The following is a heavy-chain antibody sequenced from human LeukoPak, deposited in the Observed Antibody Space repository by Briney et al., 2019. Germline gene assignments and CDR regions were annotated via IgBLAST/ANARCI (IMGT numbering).Heavy chain of an antibody. CDR3: ARDRSDSGDYVLLDS. V-gene: IGHV1-18*01. Sequence: GASVKVSCKASGYTFTSYGISWVRQAPGQGLEWMGWINPYNGNTNYAQKVQGRVTMTTDTSTSTAYMELRSLRSGDTAVYYCARDRSDSGDYVLLDSWGQGTLVTVSS. J-gene: IGHJ4*02. D-gene: IGHD4-17*01. CDR1: GYTFTSYG. CDR2: INPYNGNT.